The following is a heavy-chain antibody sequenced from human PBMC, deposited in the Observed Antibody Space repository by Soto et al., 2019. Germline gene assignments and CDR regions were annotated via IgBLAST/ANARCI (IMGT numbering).Heavy chain of an antibody. CDR1: GFTFSSYW. V-gene: IGHV3-7*01. Sequence: EVQLVESGGGLVQPGGSLRLSCAASGFTFSSYWMSWVRQAPGKGLEWVANIKQDGSEKYYVDSVKGRFTISRDNAKNSLYLQMNSLRAEDTAVYYCARDRRLLWFGESLLFDYWGQGTLVTVSS. J-gene: IGHJ4*02. CDR3: ARDRRLLWFGESLLFDY. D-gene: IGHD3-10*01. CDR2: IKQDGSEK.